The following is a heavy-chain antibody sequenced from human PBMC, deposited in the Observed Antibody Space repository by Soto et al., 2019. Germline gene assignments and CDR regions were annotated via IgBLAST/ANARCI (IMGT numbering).Heavy chain of an antibody. CDR3: ARVVIEGSGWYPDRYYFDY. CDR2: IIPIFGTA. CDR1: GGTFSIYA. J-gene: IGHJ4*02. Sequence: SVKVSCKASGGTFSIYAISCVLQSPVQWLEWMGGIIPIFGTANYAQKFQGRVTITADESTSTAYMELSSLRSEDTAVYYCARVVIEGSGWYPDRYYFDYWGQGTLVTVSS. V-gene: IGHV1-69*13. D-gene: IGHD6-19*01.